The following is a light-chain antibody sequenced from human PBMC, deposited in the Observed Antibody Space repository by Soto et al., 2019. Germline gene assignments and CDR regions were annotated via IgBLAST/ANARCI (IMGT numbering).Light chain of an antibody. CDR3: ASYTSSRTWV. J-gene: IGLJ3*02. Sequence: QSALTQPPSVSGSPGQSVTISCTGTSSDVGNYNRVSWYQQPPDTAPKLMIYEGTNRPSGVPNRFSASKSGNTASLTISGLEGEDEADYYCASYTSSRTWVFGGGTKVTVL. V-gene: IGLV2-18*02. CDR1: SSDVGNYNR. CDR2: EGT.